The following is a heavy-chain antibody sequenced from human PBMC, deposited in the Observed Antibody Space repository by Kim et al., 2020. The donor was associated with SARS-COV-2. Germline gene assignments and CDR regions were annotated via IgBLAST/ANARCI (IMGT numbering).Heavy chain of an antibody. CDR2: ISGSGKST. D-gene: IGHD6-19*01. Sequence: GGSPRLSCVASGFTFSTYGMSWVRQAPGKGPEWVSVISGSGKSTYYLDSVKGRFTVSRDNSKNTVYLDMNGLTADDTAVYFCAKRRTSGWLREDFDFWGQGTLVAVSS. CDR3: AKRRTSGWLREDFDF. V-gene: IGHV3-23*01. J-gene: IGHJ4*02. CDR1: GFTFSTYG.